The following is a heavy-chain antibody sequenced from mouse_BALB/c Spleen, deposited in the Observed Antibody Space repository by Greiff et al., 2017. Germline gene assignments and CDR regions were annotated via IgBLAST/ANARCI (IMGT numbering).Heavy chain of an antibody. CDR2: ISSGGSYT. V-gene: IGHV5-9-3*01. CDR1: GFTFSSYA. Sequence: EVMLVESGGGLVKPGGSLKLSCAASGFTFSSYAMSWVRQTPEKRLEWVATISSGGSYTYYPDSVKGRFTISRDNAKNTLYLQMSSLRSEDTAMYYCARHDHWYFDVWGAGTTVTVSS. J-gene: IGHJ1*01. CDR3: ARHDHWYFDV.